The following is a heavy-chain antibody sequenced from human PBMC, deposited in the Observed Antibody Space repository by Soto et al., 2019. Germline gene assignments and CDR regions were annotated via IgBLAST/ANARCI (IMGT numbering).Heavy chain of an antibody. CDR1: GYTFTSYG. CDR2: ISAYNGNT. J-gene: IGHJ3*02. D-gene: IGHD3-22*01. V-gene: IGHV1-18*01. Sequence: ASVKVSCKASGYTFTSYGISWVRQAPGQGLEWMGWISAYNGNTNYAQKLQGRVTMTTDTSTSTAYMELRSLRSDDTAVYYCARDGVTMIVGSRAFDIWGQGTMVTVSS. CDR3: ARDGVTMIVGSRAFDI.